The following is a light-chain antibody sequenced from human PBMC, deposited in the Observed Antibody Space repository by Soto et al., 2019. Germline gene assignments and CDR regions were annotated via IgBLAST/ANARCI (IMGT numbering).Light chain of an antibody. V-gene: IGKV1-5*01. Sequence: DIQMTQSPSTLSASVGDRVTNTCRASQSINGWLAWYQQKPGKAPKLLIYDASYLERGVPSRFSGSGSGTEFTLTISDLQPDDLATYYCQQYNSFWTFGQGTKVDIK. CDR3: QQYNSFWT. CDR2: DAS. CDR1: QSINGW. J-gene: IGKJ1*01.